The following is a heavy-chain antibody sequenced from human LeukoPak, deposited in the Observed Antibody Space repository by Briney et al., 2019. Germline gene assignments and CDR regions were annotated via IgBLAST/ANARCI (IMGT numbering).Heavy chain of an antibody. J-gene: IGHJ4*02. CDR3: ARLQLWLGYFDY. D-gene: IGHD5-18*01. Sequence: PSETLSLTCTVSGYSISSGYYWGWFRRPPGKGLEWIGSIYHSGSTYYNPSLKSRVTISVDTSKNQFSLKLSSVTAADTAVYYCARLQLWLGYFDYWGQGTLVTVSS. CDR2: IYHSGST. V-gene: IGHV4-38-2*02. CDR1: GYSISSGYY.